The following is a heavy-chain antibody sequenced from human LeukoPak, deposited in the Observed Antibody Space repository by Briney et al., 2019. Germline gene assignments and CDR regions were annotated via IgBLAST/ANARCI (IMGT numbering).Heavy chain of an antibody. CDR1: GYTFTVYY. CDR3: ARAGCSGGSCYSVKPFGF. CDR2: INPNSDGT. Sequence: GASVKVSLKSTGYTFTVYYMHWVRQAPGQAPEWMGWINPNSDGTNYAQKFQGKVTMTRDTTISTAYMELSRLRSDDTAVYCCARAGCSGGSCYSVKPFGFWGQGTLVTGSS. V-gene: IGHV1-2*02. J-gene: IGHJ4*02. D-gene: IGHD2-15*01.